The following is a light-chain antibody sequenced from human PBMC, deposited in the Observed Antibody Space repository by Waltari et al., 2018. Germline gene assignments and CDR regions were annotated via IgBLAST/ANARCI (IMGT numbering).Light chain of an antibody. CDR1: QSISSF. Sequence: DIQMTQSPSSLSVSVGDRVTITCRASQSISSFLGWYQQTPGKAPNLLIFAASTLQSGVPSRFSGSGSGTDFTLTISSLKAEDFATYYCQQTYTTPYTYGQGTKLEIK. CDR3: QQTYTTPYT. CDR2: AAS. V-gene: IGKV1-39*01. J-gene: IGKJ2*01.